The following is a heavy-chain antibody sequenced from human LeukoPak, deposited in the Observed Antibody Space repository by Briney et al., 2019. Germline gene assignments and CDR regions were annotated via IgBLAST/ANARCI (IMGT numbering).Heavy chain of an antibody. CDR3: ARTGAGYYYYYMDV. V-gene: IGHV4-38-2*02. D-gene: IGHD1-26*01. J-gene: IGHJ6*03. Sequence: SETLSLTCIVSGYSLSSGYYWGWIRQSPGKGLEWIGTIYRSGSTYSNPSLRGRVTISVDTSKNQFSLKLSSVTAADTAVYYCARTGAGYYYYYMDVWGKGTTVTVSS. CDR1: GYSLSSGYY. CDR2: IYRSGST.